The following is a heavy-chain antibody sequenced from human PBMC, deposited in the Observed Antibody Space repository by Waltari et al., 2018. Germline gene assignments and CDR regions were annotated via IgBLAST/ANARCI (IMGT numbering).Heavy chain of an antibody. Sequence: VKPSGTLSLTCAVSGDSMTTSDCWSWVRQSPGKGLEWIGQVRGDGRTNYNPSVASRVTISLDTSTNQYSLRVTSATAADTAVYYCARDRGRGLYLDSWGQGILVTVSS. J-gene: IGHJ4*02. CDR1: GDSMTTSDC. CDR2: VRGDGRT. CDR3: ARDRGRGLYLDS. D-gene: IGHD2-15*01. V-gene: IGHV4-4*02.